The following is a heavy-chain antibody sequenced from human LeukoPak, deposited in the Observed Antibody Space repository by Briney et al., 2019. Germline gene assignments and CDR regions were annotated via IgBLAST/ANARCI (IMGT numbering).Heavy chain of an antibody. D-gene: IGHD3-10*01. CDR2: INRGGST. Sequence: SETLSLTCAVYGGSFNGYYWTWLRQPPGKGLEWIGEINRGGSTDYNPSLKSRVTISVDTSKNQFSLRLSSVTAADTAVYCCARGRGSGSYYHYWGQGTLVTVSS. CDR3: ARGRGSGSYYHY. V-gene: IGHV4-34*01. CDR1: GGSFNGYY. J-gene: IGHJ4*02.